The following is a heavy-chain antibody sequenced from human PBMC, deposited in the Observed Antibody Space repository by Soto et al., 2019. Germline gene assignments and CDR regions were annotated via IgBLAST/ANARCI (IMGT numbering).Heavy chain of an antibody. Sequence: QVQLVQSGAEVKKPGASVKVSCKASGYTFTSYGISWVRQAPGQGLEWMGWISAYNGNTNYAQKLQGRVTMTTDTSTSTAYMELRSLRSDDTAVYYCARDPVHYDYIWGSYRRTYFDYWGQGTLVTVSS. V-gene: IGHV1-18*01. CDR2: ISAYNGNT. D-gene: IGHD3-16*02. CDR3: ARDPVHYDYIWGSYRRTYFDY. J-gene: IGHJ4*02. CDR1: GYTFTSYG.